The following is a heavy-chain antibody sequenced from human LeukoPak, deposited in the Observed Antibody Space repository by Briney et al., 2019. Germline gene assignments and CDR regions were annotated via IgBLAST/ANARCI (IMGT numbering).Heavy chain of an antibody. J-gene: IGHJ4*02. Sequence: YWGWIRQPPGKGLESIGSIYHSGSTYYNPSLKSRVTISVDTSKNQFSLKLSSVTAADTAVYYCGGQRYSYGTFDYWGQGTLVTVSS. CDR1: Y. D-gene: IGHD5-18*01. CDR2: IYHSGST. V-gene: IGHV4-38-2*01. CDR3: GGQRYSYGTFDY.